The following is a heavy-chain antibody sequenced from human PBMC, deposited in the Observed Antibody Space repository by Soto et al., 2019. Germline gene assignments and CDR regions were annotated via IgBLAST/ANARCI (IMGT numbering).Heavy chain of an antibody. D-gene: IGHD2-2*01. V-gene: IGHV3-64*01. CDR3: ARDMFANCSTTSCYAGYYYYYMDV. CDR1: GFTFSSYA. Sequence: GGSLRLSCAASGFTFSSYAMHWVRQAPGKGLEYVSAISSNGGSTYYANSVKGRFTISRDNSKNTLYLQMGSLRAEDMAVYYCARDMFANCSTTSCYAGYYYYYMDVWGKGTTVTVSS. CDR2: ISSNGGST. J-gene: IGHJ6*03.